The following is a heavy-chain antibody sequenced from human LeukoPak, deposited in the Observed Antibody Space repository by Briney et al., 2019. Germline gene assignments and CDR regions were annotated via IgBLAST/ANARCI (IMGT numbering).Heavy chain of an antibody. V-gene: IGHV4-34*01. CDR3: ARTTYSSGWYVLGAFDI. CDR2: INHSGST. D-gene: IGHD6-19*01. Sequence: SETLSLTCAVYGGSFSGYYWSWIRQPPGKGLEWIGEINHSGSTNYNPSLKSRVTISVDTSKNQFSLKLSSVTAADTAVYYCARTTYSSGWYVLGAFDIWGQGTMVTVSS. CDR1: GGSFSGYY. J-gene: IGHJ3*02.